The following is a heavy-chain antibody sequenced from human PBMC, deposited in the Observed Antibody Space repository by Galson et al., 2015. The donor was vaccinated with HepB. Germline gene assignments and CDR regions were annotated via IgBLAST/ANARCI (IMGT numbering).Heavy chain of an antibody. CDR2: IRYDGSNK. J-gene: IGHJ6*02. D-gene: IGHD6-13*01. CDR3: ARGELAAAGSNYYYGMDV. V-gene: IGHV3-30*02. CDR1: GFTFSSYG. Sequence: SLRLSCAASGFTFSSYGMHWVRQAPGKGLERVAFIRYDGSNKYYADSVKGRFTFSRDNSKNTLYLQMNSLRSEDTAVYYCARGELAAAGSNYYYGMDVWGQGTTVTVSS.